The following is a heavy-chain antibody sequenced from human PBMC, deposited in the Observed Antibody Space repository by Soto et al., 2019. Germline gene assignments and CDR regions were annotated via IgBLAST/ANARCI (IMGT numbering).Heavy chain of an antibody. CDR1: GYSFTGYW. CDR3: ARQIYDSDTGPNFQYYFDS. CDR2: IDPSDSQT. J-gene: IGHJ4*02. D-gene: IGHD3-22*01. Sequence: GESLKISCKGSGYSFTGYWITWVRQKPGKGLEWMGRIDPSDSQTYYSPSFRGHVTILVTKSITTVFLQWSSLRASDTAMYYCARQIYDSDTGPNFQYYFDSWGQGTPVTVSS. V-gene: IGHV5-10-1*01.